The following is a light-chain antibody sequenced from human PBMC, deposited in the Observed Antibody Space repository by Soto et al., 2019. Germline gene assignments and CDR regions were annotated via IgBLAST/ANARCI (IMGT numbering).Light chain of an antibody. V-gene: IGLV2-14*01. Sequence: QSALIQPASVSGSPGQSITISRTGTSRDVGGSNYVSWYQHHPHRAPKLLIYEVSYRPSGVSSRFSGSKSGNTASLTISGLQAEDDADYYCSSYTSSNTLEVFGVGTKVTVL. J-gene: IGLJ1*01. CDR2: EVS. CDR1: SRDVGGSNY. CDR3: SSYTSSNTLEV.